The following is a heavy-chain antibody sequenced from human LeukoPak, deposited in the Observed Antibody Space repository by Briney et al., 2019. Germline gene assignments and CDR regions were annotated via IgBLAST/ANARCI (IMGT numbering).Heavy chain of an antibody. CDR3: ARGGEYYYDSSGYPPFDY. CDR2: INHSGST. V-gene: IGHV4-34*01. J-gene: IGHJ4*02. Sequence: SETLSLTCAVYGGSFSGYYWSWTRQPPGKGLEWIGEINHSGSTNYNPSLKSRVTISVDTSKNQFSLKLSSVTAADTAVYYCARGGEYYYDSSGYPPFDYWGQGTLVTVSS. CDR1: GGSFSGYY. D-gene: IGHD3-22*01.